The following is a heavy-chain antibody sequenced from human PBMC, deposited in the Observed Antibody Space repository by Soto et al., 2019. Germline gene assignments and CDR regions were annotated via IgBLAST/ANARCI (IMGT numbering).Heavy chain of an antibody. Sequence: GGSLRLSCAASGFTFSSYEMNWVRQAPGKGLEWVSYISSSGSTIYYADSVKGRFTISRDNAKNSLYLQMNSLRAEDTAVYYCARDMGTAMVRVDAFDIWGQGTMVTVSS. CDR2: ISSSGSTI. J-gene: IGHJ3*02. D-gene: IGHD5-18*01. CDR3: ARDMGTAMVRVDAFDI. V-gene: IGHV3-48*03. CDR1: GFTFSSYE.